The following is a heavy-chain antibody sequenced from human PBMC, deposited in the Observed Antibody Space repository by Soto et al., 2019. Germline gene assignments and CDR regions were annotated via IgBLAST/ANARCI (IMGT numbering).Heavy chain of an antibody. J-gene: IGHJ6*02. Sequence: QVKLVQSGAEVKKPGASVKVSCKASGYTFTRSGISWVRQAPGQGFEWMGWISTYNGDTNYAQTFQGRVTMTTDTSMSTVYMELRSLRSDDTAVYYCAREGVAPYYYYGMDVWGQGTPVTVSS. CDR1: GYTFTRSG. V-gene: IGHV1-18*01. CDR3: AREGVAPYYYYGMDV. D-gene: IGHD5-12*01. CDR2: ISTYNGDT.